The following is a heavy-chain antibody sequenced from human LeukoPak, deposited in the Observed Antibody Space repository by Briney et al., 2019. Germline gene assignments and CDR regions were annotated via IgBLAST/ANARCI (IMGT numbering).Heavy chain of an antibody. D-gene: IGHD4-11*01. CDR2: IYTSGST. J-gene: IGHJ2*01. CDR3: ARDDYSNSYWYFNL. Sequence: SETLSLTCTVSGGSISGDYWSWIRQPAGKGLEWIGRIYTSGSTNYNPALKSRVTMSVDTSKSQFSLKLKSVTAADTAVYYCARDDYSNSYWYFNLWGRGTLVTVSS. CDR1: GGSISGDY. V-gene: IGHV4-4*07.